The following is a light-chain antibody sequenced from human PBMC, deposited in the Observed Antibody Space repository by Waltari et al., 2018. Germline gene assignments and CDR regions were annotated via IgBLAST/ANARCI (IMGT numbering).Light chain of an antibody. CDR1: SGDIASKY. CDR2: EVT. CDR3: QSYDDSNRCV. J-gene: IGLJ1*01. Sequence: NFMLTQPHSVSESPGKTVTISCTRSSGDIASKYVQWYQQRPGSLPTTVIYEVTQRPSGVPYRFAGSVDSSSNSASLTISGLKTEDEAEYYCQSYDDSNRCVFGTGTKVTVL. V-gene: IGLV6-57*01.